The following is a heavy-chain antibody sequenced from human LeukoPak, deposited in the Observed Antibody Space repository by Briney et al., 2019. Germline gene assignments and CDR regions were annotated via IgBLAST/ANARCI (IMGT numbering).Heavy chain of an antibody. CDR3: AKGYYDYIWGSYRSDAFDI. D-gene: IGHD3-16*02. V-gene: IGHV3-23*01. CDR2: ISGSGGLT. CDR1: GFPFNSYV. J-gene: IGHJ3*02. Sequence: GGSLRLSCASSGFPFNSYVMTWVRQAPGKGLEWVSVISGSGGLTYHADSVKGRFTVSRDNSKNTLYLQMNSLRAEDTAVYSCAKGYYDYIWGSYRSDAFDIWGQGTMVTVSS.